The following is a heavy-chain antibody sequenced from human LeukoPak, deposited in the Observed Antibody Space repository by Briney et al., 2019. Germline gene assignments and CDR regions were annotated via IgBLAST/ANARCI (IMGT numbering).Heavy chain of an antibody. Sequence: GGSLRLSCAASGFTFSSYAMSWVRQAPGKGLEWVSGISGSGGSSYYAESVKGRLTISRDNSKNTLYMQMNGLRAEDTAVYYCAKAVEWFHLGDGFDIWGQGTTVTVSS. CDR3: AKAVEWFHLGDGFDI. V-gene: IGHV3-23*01. J-gene: IGHJ3*02. CDR2: ISGSGGSS. CDR1: GFTFSSYA. D-gene: IGHD3-3*01.